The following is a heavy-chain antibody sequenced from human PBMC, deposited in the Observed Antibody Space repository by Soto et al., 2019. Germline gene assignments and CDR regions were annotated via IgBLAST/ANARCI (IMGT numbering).Heavy chain of an antibody. CDR2: IAYDGTIK. Sequence: QEQLVESGGDVVQPGRSLTLSCAASGFTFSANAMHWVRQAPGKGLEWVAVIAYDGTIKIYRDSVKGRFTISRDDSKSTLYLQMNGLRPEDTAVYYCASDKIKGAPDYLDSWGQGTLVTVSS. V-gene: IGHV3-30-3*01. J-gene: IGHJ4*02. CDR3: ASDKIKGAPDYLDS. CDR1: GFTFSANA. D-gene: IGHD1-26*01.